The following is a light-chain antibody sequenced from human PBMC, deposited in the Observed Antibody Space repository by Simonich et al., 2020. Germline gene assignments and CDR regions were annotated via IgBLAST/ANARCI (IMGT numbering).Light chain of an antibody. CDR2: KVS. J-gene: IGKJ4*01. V-gene: IGKV2-30*02. CDR3: MQGTHWPLT. Sequence: DVVMTQSPLSLPVTLGQPASISCRSSQSLVHSDGNTYLNWFQQRPGQSPRSLIYKVSNRDSVVPDRFSGSGSGTDFTLKISRVEAEDVGVYYCMQGTHWPLTFGGGTKVEIK. CDR1: QSLVHSDGNTY.